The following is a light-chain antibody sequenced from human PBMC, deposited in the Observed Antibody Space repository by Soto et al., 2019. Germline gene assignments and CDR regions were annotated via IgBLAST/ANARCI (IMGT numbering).Light chain of an antibody. J-gene: IGKJ5*01. V-gene: IGKV3-11*01. CDR2: DAS. CDR1: LPISNY. Sequence: TQSPSSLSASVGDRVTITCRASLPISNYLAWYQQKPGQAPRLLIYDASNRATGIPARFSGSGSGTDFTLTISSLEPEDFAVYYCQQRSNWPPITFGQGTRLEIK. CDR3: QQRSNWPPIT.